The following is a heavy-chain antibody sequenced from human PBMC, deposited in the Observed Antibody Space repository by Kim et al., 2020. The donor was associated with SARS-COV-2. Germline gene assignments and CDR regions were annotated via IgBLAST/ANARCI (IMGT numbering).Heavy chain of an antibody. V-gene: IGHV3-23*01. J-gene: IGHJ4*02. D-gene: IGHD5-18*01. CDR1: GFTFSSYA. CDR3: AKRGRHEDTAMAPPYFDY. CDR2: ISGSGGST. Sequence: GGSLRLSCAASGFTFSSYAMSWVRQAPGKGLEWVSAISGSGGSTYYADSVKGRFTISRDNSKNTLYLQMNSRRAEDTAVYYCAKRGRHEDTAMAPPYFDYRGEGTLVTVSS.